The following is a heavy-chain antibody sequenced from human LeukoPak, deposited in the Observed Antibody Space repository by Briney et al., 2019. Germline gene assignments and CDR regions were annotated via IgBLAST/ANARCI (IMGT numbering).Heavy chain of an antibody. CDR2: IHPGDSDT. J-gene: IGHJ6*02. CDR1: GYSFTRYW. V-gene: IGHV5-51*01. CDR3: ARHTFGDNYYAMDV. Sequence: GESLKISCKGSGYSFTRYWIAWVRQMPGKGLEWMRIIHPGDSDTRYSPSFQGQVTVSADKSTTTAYLQWSSLKVSDTAMYYCARHTFGDNYYAMDVWGQGTTVTVSS. D-gene: IGHD3-10*01.